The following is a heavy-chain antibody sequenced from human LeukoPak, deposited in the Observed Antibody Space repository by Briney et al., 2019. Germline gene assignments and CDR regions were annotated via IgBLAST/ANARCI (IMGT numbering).Heavy chain of an antibody. CDR3: ARHEVGGYNGYDKVGFDY. CDR2: IYPGDSDT. D-gene: IGHD5-12*01. V-gene: IGHV5-51*01. CDR1: GYSFTSYW. Sequence: GESLKIFCKGSGYSFTSYWIGWVRQMPGKGLEWMGIIYPGDSDTRYSPSFQGQVTISADKSISTAYLQWSSLKASDTAMYYCARHEVGGYNGYDKVGFDYWGQGTLVTVSS. J-gene: IGHJ4*02.